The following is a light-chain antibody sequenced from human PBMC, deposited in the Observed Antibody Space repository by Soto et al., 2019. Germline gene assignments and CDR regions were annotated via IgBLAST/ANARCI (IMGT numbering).Light chain of an antibody. V-gene: IGKV1-9*01. J-gene: IGKJ1*01. CDR1: RGINRN. CDR3: QQYKDSMWT. CDR2: AAS. Sequence: DIQLTQSPSFLSASVGDSVTVTCRASRGINRNLAWYQQKPGKAPKLLIYAASSLESGVPSRFSGSGSATEFTLTISGLQPDDFATYYCQQYKDSMWTFGQGTKVDIK.